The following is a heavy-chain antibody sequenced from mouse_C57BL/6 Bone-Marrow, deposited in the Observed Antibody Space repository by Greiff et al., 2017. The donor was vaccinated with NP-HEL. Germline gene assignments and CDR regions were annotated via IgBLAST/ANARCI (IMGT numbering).Heavy chain of an antibody. CDR3: ARHYYDYDGYFDV. CDR1: GYTFTDYY. D-gene: IGHD2-4*01. J-gene: IGHJ1*03. V-gene: IGHV1-26*01. Sequence: VQLQQSGPELVKPGASVKISCKASGYTFTDYYMNWVKQSHGKSLEWIGDINPNNGGTRYNQKFKGKATLTVDKSSSTAYMELRSLTSEDSAVYYCARHYYDYDGYFDVWGTGTTVTVAS. CDR2: INPNNGGT.